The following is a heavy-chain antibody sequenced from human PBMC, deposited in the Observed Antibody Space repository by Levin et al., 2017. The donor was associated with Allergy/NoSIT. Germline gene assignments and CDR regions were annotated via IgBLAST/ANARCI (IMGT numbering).Heavy chain of an antibody. J-gene: IGHJ6*02. CDR1: GYTFTSYD. CDR3: ARDYDSSGYYPYYYYGMDV. V-gene: IGHV1-8*01. Sequence: GASVKVSCKASGYTFTSYDINWVRQATGQGLEWMGWMNPNSGNTGYAQKFQGRVTMTRNTSISTAYMELSSLRSEDTAVYYCARDYDSSGYYPYYYYGMDVWGQGTTVTVSS. D-gene: IGHD3-22*01. CDR2: MNPNSGNT.